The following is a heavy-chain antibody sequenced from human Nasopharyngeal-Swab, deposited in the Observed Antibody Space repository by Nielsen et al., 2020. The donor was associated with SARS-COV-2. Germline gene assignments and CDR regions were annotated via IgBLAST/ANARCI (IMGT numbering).Heavy chain of an antibody. CDR2: INPNGGGT. D-gene: IGHD6-19*01. V-gene: IGHV1-2*04. CDR1: GYTFTGYY. Sequence: ASVKVSCKASGYTFTGYYMHWVRQAPGQGLEWMGWINPNGGGTNYAQKFQGWVTMTRDTSISTAYMELSMLRSDDTAVYYCARDYQTTGYSSGCLRYWGQGTLVTVSS. CDR3: ARDYQTTGYSSGCLRY. J-gene: IGHJ4*02.